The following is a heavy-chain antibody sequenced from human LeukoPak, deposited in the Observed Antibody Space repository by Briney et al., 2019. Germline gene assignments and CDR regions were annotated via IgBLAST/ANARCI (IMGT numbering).Heavy chain of an antibody. J-gene: IGHJ4*02. CDR2: ISGSGGST. V-gene: IGHV3-23*01. CDR3: AKSPLPNYYYDSSGYLYYFDY. Sequence: GGSLRLSCAASGFTFSSYAMSWVRQAPGKGLEWVSAISGSGGSTYYADSVKGRFTISRDNSKNTLYLQMNSLRAEDTAVYYCAKSPLPNYYYDSSGYLYYFDYWGQGTLVTVPS. CDR1: GFTFSSYA. D-gene: IGHD3-22*01.